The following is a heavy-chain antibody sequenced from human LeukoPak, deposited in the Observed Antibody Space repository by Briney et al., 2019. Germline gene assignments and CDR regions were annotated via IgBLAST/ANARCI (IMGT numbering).Heavy chain of an antibody. Sequence: GGSLRLSCVASGLTIGSRYMNWVRQAPGKGLEWVSALYLAGNTYYADSVKGRFTISRDNSKNTLYLQMNSLRAEDTAVYYCARESIAARYFDYWGQGTLVTVSS. CDR3: ARESIAARYFDY. V-gene: IGHV3-53*01. CDR1: GLTIGSRY. CDR2: LYLAGNT. D-gene: IGHD6-6*01. J-gene: IGHJ4*02.